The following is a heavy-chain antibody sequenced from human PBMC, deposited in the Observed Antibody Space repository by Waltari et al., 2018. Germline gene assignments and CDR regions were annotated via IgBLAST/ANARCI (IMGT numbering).Heavy chain of an antibody. CDR1: GFTISNYA. Sequence: EVQLLESGGGLVQPGGSLRLSCAASGFTISNYAITWVRQAPGKGLVWVSIIYSGVGSAYYADSVKGRFTISRDNSKNTLYLQMNSLRAEDTAVYYCAKDGAATRGRDYYYYMDVWGKGTTVTVSS. J-gene: IGHJ6*03. CDR2: IYSGVGSA. CDR3: AKDGAATRGRDYYYYMDV. V-gene: IGHV3-23*03. D-gene: IGHD2-15*01.